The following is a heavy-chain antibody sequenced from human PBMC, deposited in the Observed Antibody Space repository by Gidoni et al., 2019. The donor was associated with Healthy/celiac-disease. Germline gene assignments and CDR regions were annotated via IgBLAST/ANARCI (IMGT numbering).Heavy chain of an antibody. CDR1: CGSISSGGYS. J-gene: IGHJ4*02. Sequence: QVQLQESGPGLVKPSQTLSLTCTVSCGSISSGGYSWSWIRQHPGKGLEWIGYIYYSGSTYYNPSLKSRVTISVDTSKNQFSLKLSSVTAADTAVYYCARDYYYDSSGVDAGYYFDYWGQGTLVTVSS. CDR2: IYYSGST. CDR3: ARDYYYDSSGVDAGYYFDY. D-gene: IGHD3-22*01. V-gene: IGHV4-31*03.